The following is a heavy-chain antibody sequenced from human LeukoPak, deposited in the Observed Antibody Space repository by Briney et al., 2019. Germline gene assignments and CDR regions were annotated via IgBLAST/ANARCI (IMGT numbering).Heavy chain of an antibody. D-gene: IGHD4-17*01. V-gene: IGHV4-39*01. Sequence: SSETLSLTGTVSGGSISSGSYYWGWIRQPPGKGLEWLGTVFYSGTTYYNPSLKSRVTISVDTSKNQFSLGLSSVTAADTAVYYCARLDSGDYFFDYWGQGTLVTVSS. CDR1: GGSISSGSYY. CDR3: ARLDSGDYFFDY. J-gene: IGHJ4*02. CDR2: VFYSGTT.